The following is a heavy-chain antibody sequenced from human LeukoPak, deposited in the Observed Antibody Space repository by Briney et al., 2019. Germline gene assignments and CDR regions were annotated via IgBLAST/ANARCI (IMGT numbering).Heavy chain of an antibody. CDR1: GYTFTGYY. J-gene: IGHJ4*02. V-gene: IGHV1-18*04. CDR2: ISAYNGNT. Sequence: GASVKVSCKASGYTFTGYYMHWVRQAPGQGLEWMGWISAYNGNTNYAQKLQGRVTMTTDTSTSTAYMELNSLTPDDTAVYYCARDERQIASGNEYYFDYWGQGTLVTVSS. CDR3: ARDERQIASGNEYYFDY. D-gene: IGHD6-13*01.